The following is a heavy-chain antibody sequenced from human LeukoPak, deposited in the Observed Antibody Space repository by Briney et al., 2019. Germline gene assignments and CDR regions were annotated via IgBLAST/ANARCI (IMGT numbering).Heavy chain of an antibody. V-gene: IGHV3-30*01. D-gene: IGHD2-2*01. CDR1: GFTFSSYA. Sequence: GGSLRLSCAASGFTFSSYAMHWVPQAPGKGLEWVAVISYDGSNKYYADSVKGRFTISRDNSKNTLYLQMNSLRAEDTAVYYCARGLCDYWGQGTLVTVSS. CDR3: ARGLCDY. J-gene: IGHJ4*02. CDR2: ISYDGSNK.